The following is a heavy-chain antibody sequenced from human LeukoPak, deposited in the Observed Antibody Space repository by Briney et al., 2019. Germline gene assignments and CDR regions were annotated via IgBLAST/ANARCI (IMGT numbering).Heavy chain of an antibody. CDR1: GFTSSSYW. CDR2: IKQDGSEK. J-gene: IGHJ6*02. Sequence: GGSLRLSCAASGFTSSSYWMSWVPPAPGKGREWVANIKQDGSEKNYMDSVKGRFTTSRDNAKNSLYLQMNSLRAEDTAVFYCARDRRGGSGYDLYDYYGMYVWGQETTVTVSS. D-gene: IGHD5-12*01. V-gene: IGHV3-7*01. CDR3: ARDRRGGSGYDLYDYYGMYV.